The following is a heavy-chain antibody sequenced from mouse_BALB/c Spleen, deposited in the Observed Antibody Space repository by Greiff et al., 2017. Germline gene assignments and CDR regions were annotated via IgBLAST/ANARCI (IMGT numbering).Heavy chain of an antibody. CDR3: ARDDGYYAMDY. Sequence: EVNVVESGGGLVQPGGSRKLSCAASGFTFSDYGMAWVRQAPGKGPEWVAFISNLAYSIYYADTVTGRFTISRENAKNTLYLEMSSLRSEDTAMYYCARDDGYYAMDYWGQGTSVTVSS. D-gene: IGHD2-3*01. V-gene: IGHV5-15*02. CDR2: ISNLAYSI. CDR1: GFTFSDYG. J-gene: IGHJ4*01.